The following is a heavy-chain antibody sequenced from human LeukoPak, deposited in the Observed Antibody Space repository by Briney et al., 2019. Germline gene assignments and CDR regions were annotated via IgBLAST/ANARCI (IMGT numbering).Heavy chain of an antibody. CDR3: ARGQRDCSGGSCYSVAFDI. D-gene: IGHD2-15*01. CDR2: ISYDGSNK. CDR1: GFTFSSYA. J-gene: IGHJ3*02. V-gene: IGHV3-30-3*01. Sequence: GGSLRLSCAASGFTFSSYAMHWVRQAPGKGLEWVAVISYDGSNKYYADSVKGRFTISRDNSKNTLYLQMNSLRAADTAVYYCARGQRDCSGGSCYSVAFDIWGQGTMVTVSS.